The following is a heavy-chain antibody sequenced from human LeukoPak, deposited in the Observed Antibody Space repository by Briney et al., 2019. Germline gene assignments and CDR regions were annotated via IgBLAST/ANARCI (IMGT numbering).Heavy chain of an antibody. Sequence: SVKVSCKASGGTLSSYAINWVRQAPGQGPEWLGGIIPVFGRGDYAQKFQGRVTITTDASTSTAYMELNSLRSDDTAVYFCARVGYCSTTGCSRGGLDYWGQGTLVTVSS. CDR2: IIPVFGRG. V-gene: IGHV1-69*05. CDR1: GGTLSSYA. CDR3: ARVGYCSTTGCSRGGLDY. D-gene: IGHD2-2*01. J-gene: IGHJ4*02.